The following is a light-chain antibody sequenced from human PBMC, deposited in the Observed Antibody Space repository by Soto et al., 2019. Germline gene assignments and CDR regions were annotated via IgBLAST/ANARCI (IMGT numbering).Light chain of an antibody. V-gene: IGKV1-5*01. CDR2: DAS. CDR3: QQYNSYEGT. J-gene: IGKJ1*01. Sequence: DIQMTQSPSTLSASVGDRVTITCRASQSISSWLAWYQQKPGKAPKLLIYDASSLESGVPSRFSGSGSGTEFTLPISSLQPDDFATYYCQQYNSYEGTFGQGTKGEIK. CDR1: QSISSW.